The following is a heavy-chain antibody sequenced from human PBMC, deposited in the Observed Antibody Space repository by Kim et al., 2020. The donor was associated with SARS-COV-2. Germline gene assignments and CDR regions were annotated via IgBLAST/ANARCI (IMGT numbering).Heavy chain of an antibody. CDR3: AKNHLADRRTYYFDY. V-gene: IGHV3-23*01. D-gene: IGHD1-7*01. J-gene: IGHJ4*02. CDR1: GFTFSSYA. Sequence: GGSLRLSCAASGFTFSSYAMSWVRQAPGKGLEWVSAISGSGGSTYYADSVKGRFTISRDNSKNTLYLQMNSLRAEDTAVYYCAKNHLADRRTYYFDYWGQGTLVTVSS. CDR2: ISGSGGST.